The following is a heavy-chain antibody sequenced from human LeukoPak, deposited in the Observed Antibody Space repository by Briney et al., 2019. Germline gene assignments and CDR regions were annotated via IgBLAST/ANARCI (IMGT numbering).Heavy chain of an antibody. V-gene: IGHV1-2*02. CDR1: GYTFTSYG. D-gene: IGHD6-6*01. J-gene: IGHJ6*03. CDR3: ARGGSSSRGAYYYMDV. CDR2: NNPNSGGT. Sequence: GASVKVSCKASGYTFTSYGISWVRQAPGQGLEWMGWNNPNSGGTNYAQKFQGRVTMTRDTSISTAYMELSRLRSDDTAVYYCARGGSSSRGAYYYMDVWGKGTTVTVSS.